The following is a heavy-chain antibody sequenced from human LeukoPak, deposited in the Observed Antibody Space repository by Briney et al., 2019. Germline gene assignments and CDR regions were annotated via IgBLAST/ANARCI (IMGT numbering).Heavy chain of an antibody. J-gene: IGHJ4*02. Sequence: GGSLRLSCAASGFTFSSDSMNWVRQAPGKGLEWVSSITSRSSYTYYADSMKGRFTISRDNAKNSLYLQMNSLRAEDTAIYYCARDPMASAASGGDSWGQGTLVTVSS. CDR1: GFTFSSDS. D-gene: IGHD3-10*01. V-gene: IGHV3-21*01. CDR3: ARDPMASAASGGDS. CDR2: ITSRSSYT.